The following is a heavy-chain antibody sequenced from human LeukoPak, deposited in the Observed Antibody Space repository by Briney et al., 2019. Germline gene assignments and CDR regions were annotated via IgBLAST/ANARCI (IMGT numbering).Heavy chain of an antibody. J-gene: IGHJ4*02. Sequence: SETLSLTCAVYGGSFSGYYWSWIRQPPGKGLEWIGEINHSGSTNYNPSLKSRVTISVDTSKSQFSLKLSSVTAADTAVYYCARDGYGGNDGGYWGQGTLVTVSS. CDR1: GGSFSGYY. CDR3: ARDGYGGNDGGY. CDR2: INHSGST. V-gene: IGHV4-34*01. D-gene: IGHD4-23*01.